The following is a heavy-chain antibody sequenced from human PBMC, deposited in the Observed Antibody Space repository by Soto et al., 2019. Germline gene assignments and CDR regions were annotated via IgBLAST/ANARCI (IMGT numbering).Heavy chain of an antibody. Sequence: QVQLVESGGGVVQPGRSLRLSCAASGFTFSSYAMHWVRQAPGKGLEWVAVISYDGSNKYYADSVKGRFTISGDNSKNTLYLQMNSLRAEDTAVYYCARDKTVADNYYYYGMDVWGQGTTVTVSS. CDR1: GFTFSSYA. D-gene: IGHD6-19*01. CDR3: ARDKTVADNYYYYGMDV. V-gene: IGHV3-30-3*01. CDR2: ISYDGSNK. J-gene: IGHJ6*02.